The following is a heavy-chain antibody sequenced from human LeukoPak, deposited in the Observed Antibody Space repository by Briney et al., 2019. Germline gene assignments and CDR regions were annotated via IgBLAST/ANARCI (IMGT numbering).Heavy chain of an antibody. V-gene: IGHV4-39*01. D-gene: IGHD3-16*01. CDR3: ASQRYPRIRLRSAFDY. CDR2: IYYSGST. Sequence: PSETLSLTCTVSGGSISSSSYYWGWIRQPPGKGLEWIGSIYYSGSTYYNPSLKSRVTISVDTSKNQFSLKLSSVTAADTAVYYCASQRYPRIRLRSAFDYWGQGTLVTVSS. CDR1: GGSISSSSYY. J-gene: IGHJ4*02.